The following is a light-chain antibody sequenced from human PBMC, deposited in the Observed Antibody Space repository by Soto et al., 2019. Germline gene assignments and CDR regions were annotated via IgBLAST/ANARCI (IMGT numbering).Light chain of an antibody. CDR1: QSISSW. V-gene: IGKV1-5*01. CDR3: QQYHTFSIA. CDR2: DSS. J-gene: IGKJ5*01. Sequence: DIQMTQSPCTLSATAGDRVTITCRASQSISSWLAWYQHKPGKAPKLLIYDSSSMESGIPSRFSGSGSGTDFTLTISGLQPDDFATYYCQQYHTFSIAFGQGTRLEIK.